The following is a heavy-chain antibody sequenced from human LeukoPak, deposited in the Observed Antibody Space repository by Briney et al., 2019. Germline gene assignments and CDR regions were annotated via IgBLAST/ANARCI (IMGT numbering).Heavy chain of an antibody. D-gene: IGHD3-22*01. CDR3: ARVTGDYYDSSGYIDY. V-gene: IGHV4-34*01. J-gene: IGHJ4*02. Sequence: SETLSLTCAVYGGSFSGYYWSWIRQPPGKGLEWIGNMYHSESPYYSPSLKSRVTLSVDTSKNQFSLKLSSVTAADTAVYYCARVTGDYYDSSGYIDYWGQGTLVTVSS. CDR2: MYHSESP. CDR1: GGSFSGYY.